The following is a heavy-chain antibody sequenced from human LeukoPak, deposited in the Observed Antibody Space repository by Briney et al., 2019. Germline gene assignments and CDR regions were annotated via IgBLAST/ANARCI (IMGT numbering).Heavy chain of an antibody. J-gene: IGHJ3*02. D-gene: IGHD3-10*01. V-gene: IGHV3-64D*09. Sequence: PGGSLRLSCSASGFTFSGYAMHWVRQAPGKGLEYVSSIHTNGVSTYYADSVKGRFTISRDNSKNTLYLQMSSLRAEDTAVYYCVKERSGTYAFDIWGRGTMATVSS. CDR1: GFTFSGYA. CDR2: IHTNGVST. CDR3: VKERSGTYAFDI.